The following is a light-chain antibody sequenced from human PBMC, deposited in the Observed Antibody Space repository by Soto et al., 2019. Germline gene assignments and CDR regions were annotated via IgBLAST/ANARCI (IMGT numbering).Light chain of an antibody. CDR3: QQYNNWPPDFT. J-gene: IGKJ2*01. CDR2: DAS. V-gene: IGKV3-15*01. CDR1: QSVGTN. Sequence: EIVMTQSPATMSLSPGDRAALSCRASQSVGTNLAWYQQKPGQAPTLLIYDASTRATRLPARFSGSGSGTELNLTITSLQSEDFAMYYCQQYNNWPPDFTFGQGTKLEIK.